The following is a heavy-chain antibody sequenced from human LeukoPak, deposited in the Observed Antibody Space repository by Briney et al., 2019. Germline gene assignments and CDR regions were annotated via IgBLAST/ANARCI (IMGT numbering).Heavy chain of an antibody. Sequence: SQTLSLTCAISGDSVSSNTVVWNWVRQSPSRGLEWLGRTYYRSKWFNDYAISVKSRITINADTSQNHFSLQLNSVTPEDTAVYYCAKDRTYHYDSGSSFLDYWGQGTLVTVSS. J-gene: IGHJ4*02. CDR3: AKDRTYHYDSGSSFLDY. V-gene: IGHV6-1*01. CDR1: GDSVSSNTVV. CDR2: TYYRSKWFN. D-gene: IGHD3-10*01.